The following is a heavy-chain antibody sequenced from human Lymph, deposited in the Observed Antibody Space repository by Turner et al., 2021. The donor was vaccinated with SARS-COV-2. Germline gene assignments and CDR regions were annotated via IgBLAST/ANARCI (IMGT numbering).Heavy chain of an antibody. Sequence: GESGGGVVQPGGSLRLSCAASGFTFDDYAMHWVRQAPVKGLEWVSLISGDGGGTYYADSVKGRFTNSRDNSKNSLSLQMNSLRAEDTALYYCAKDPGYCSGGSCYSRTYFDFWGQGTLVTVSA. D-gene: IGHD2-15*01. CDR3: AKDPGYCSGGSCYSRTYFDF. CDR2: ISGDGGGT. CDR1: GFTFDDYA. V-gene: IGHV3-43*02. J-gene: IGHJ4*02.